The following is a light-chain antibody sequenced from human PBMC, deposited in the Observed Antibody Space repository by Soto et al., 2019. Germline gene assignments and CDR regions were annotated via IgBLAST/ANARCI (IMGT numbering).Light chain of an antibody. Sequence: QSVLTQSPSASASLGASVKLTCTLSSGHSSYAIAWHQQQPEKGPRYLMKLNSVGSHSKGDGIPDRFSGSSSGAERYLTISSLQSEDEADYYCQTWGTGILVFGGGTKLTVL. CDR2: LNSVGSH. CDR1: SGHSSYA. J-gene: IGLJ2*01. CDR3: QTWGTGILV. V-gene: IGLV4-69*01.